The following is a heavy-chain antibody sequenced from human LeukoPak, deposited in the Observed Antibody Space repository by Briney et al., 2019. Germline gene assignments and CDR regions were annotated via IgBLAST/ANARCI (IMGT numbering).Heavy chain of an antibody. J-gene: IGHJ4*02. D-gene: IGHD3-3*01. V-gene: IGHV3-23*01. Sequence: GGSLRLSCAASGFTFSSYAMSWVRQAPGKGLEWVSAISGSGGSTYYADSVKGRFTISRDNSKNTLYLQMNSLRAEDTAVYYCAKARRGFLEWLLLDYWGQGTLVTVSS. CDR3: AKARRGFLEWLLLDY. CDR2: ISGSGGST. CDR1: GFTFSSYA.